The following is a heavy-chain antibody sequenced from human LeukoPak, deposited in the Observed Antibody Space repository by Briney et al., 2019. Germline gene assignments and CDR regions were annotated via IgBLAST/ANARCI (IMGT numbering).Heavy chain of an antibody. D-gene: IGHD5-12*01. V-gene: IGHV1-46*01. CDR3: ATGVSSPYSGYDWNAFDI. Sequence: WASVKVSCKASGYTFTSYYMHWVRQAPGQGLEWMGIINPSGGSTSYAQKFQGRVTMTEDTSTDTAYMELSSLRSEDTAVYYCATGVSSPYSGYDWNAFDIWGQGTMVTVSS. CDR1: GYTFTSYY. J-gene: IGHJ3*02. CDR2: INPSGGST.